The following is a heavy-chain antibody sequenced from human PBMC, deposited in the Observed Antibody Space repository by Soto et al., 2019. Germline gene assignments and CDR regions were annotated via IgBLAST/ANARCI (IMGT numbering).Heavy chain of an antibody. CDR1: VNSVSSYY. J-gene: IGHJ4*02. Sequence: SEKVACCSYVNSVSSYYIQSLRQAPGQGPEWLGWIYPNTETTDSSKKFQGRVTMTSDMSTRTVYMDLRDLRSDDTAVYYCVSLQTSGWPGVHWGQGTLVTVSS. CDR2: IYPNTETT. CDR3: VSLQTSGWPGVH. D-gene: IGHD6-25*01. V-gene: IGHV1-2*02.